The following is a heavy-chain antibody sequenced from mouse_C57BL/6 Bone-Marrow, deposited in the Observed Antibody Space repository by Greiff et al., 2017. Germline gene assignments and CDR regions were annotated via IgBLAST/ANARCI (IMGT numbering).Heavy chain of an antibody. D-gene: IGHD1-1*01. CDR3: ARGPDYYGSSYDDY. J-gene: IGHJ2*01. CDR2: ISSGSSTI. CDR1: GFTFSDYG. Sequence: EVKVVESGGGLVKPGGSLKLSCAASGFTFSDYGMHWVRQAPEKGLEWVAYISSGSSTIYYADTVKGRFTISRDNAKNTLFLQMTSLRSEDTAMYYCARGPDYYGSSYDDYWGQGTTLTVSS. V-gene: IGHV5-17*01.